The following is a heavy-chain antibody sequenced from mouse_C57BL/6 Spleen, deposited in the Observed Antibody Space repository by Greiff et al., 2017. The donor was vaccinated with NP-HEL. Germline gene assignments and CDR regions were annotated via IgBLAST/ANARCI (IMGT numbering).Heavy chain of an antibody. CDR1: GYTFTDYN. D-gene: IGHD1-1*01. CDR2: INPNNGGT. V-gene: IGHV1-18*01. CDR3: ARLRYYGSFDY. J-gene: IGHJ2*01. Sequence: EVQLQQSGPELVKPGASVKIPCKASGYTFTDYNMDWVKQSHGKSLEWIGDINPNNGGTIYNQKFKGKATLTVDKSSSTAYMELRSLTSEDTAVYYCARLRYYGSFDYWGQGTTLTVSS.